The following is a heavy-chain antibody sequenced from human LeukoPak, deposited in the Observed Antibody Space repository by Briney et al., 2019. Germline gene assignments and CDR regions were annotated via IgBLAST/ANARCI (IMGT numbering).Heavy chain of an antibody. Sequence: GGSLRLSCAASEFSVGSNYMTWVRQAPGKGLEWVSLIYSGGSTYCADSVKGRFTISRDNSKNTLYLQMNSLRAEDAAVYYCARGSASRGGGSDFDYWGQGTLVTVSS. CDR3: ARGSASRGGGSDFDY. V-gene: IGHV3-66*01. D-gene: IGHD2-15*01. CDR2: IYSGGST. J-gene: IGHJ4*02. CDR1: EFSVGSNY.